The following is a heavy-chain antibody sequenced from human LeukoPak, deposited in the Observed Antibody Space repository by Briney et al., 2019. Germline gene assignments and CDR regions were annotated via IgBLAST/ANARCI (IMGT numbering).Heavy chain of an antibody. CDR2: IIPIFGTP. J-gene: IGHJ6*03. D-gene: IGHD2-8*01. CDR3: AAESEWGNLGYMDV. Sequence: SVKVSCKASGGSFIGYGVSWVRQAPAQGLEWLGRIIPIFGTPNYAQQFQGRVRLSTDDSTNTVYMDLSSLRSEDTAVYYCAAESEWGNLGYMDVWGKGTTVTVSS. V-gene: IGHV1-69*05. CDR1: GGSFIGYG.